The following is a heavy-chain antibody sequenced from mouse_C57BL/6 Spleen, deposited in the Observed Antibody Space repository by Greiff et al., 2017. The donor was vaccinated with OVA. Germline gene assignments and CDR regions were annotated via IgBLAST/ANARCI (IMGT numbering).Heavy chain of an antibody. V-gene: IGHV1-64*01. CDR1: GYTFTSYW. CDR2: IHPNSGRT. D-gene: IGHD5-2*01. J-gene: IGHJ3*01. CDR3: ARGLNEYVFAD. Sequence: QVQLQQPGAELVKPGASVKLSCKASGYTFTSYWMHWVKQRPGQGLEWIGMIHPNSGRTNYNEKFKSKATLTVDKSSSTAYMQLSSLTSEDSAVYYCARGLNEYVFADWGQGTLVTVSA.